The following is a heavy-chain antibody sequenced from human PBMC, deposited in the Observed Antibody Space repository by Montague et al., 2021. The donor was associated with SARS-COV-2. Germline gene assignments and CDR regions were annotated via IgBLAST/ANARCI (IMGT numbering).Heavy chain of an antibody. CDR3: ATYRQGGSGRGY. CDR1: GGSISNPYYH. D-gene: IGHD3-10*01. Sequence: SETLSLTCTVSGGSISNPYYHWSWIRQPPGKGLEWIRYIDYGGSPNYSPSLYSRVTISLDTSKNQLSLRLTSATAADTAVYYCATYRQGGSGRGYWGQGILVTVSS. CDR2: IDYGGSP. V-gene: IGHV4-61*01. J-gene: IGHJ4*02.